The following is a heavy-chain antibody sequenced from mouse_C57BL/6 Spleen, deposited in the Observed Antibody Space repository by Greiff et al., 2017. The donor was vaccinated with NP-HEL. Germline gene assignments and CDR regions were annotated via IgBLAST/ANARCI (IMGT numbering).Heavy chain of an antibody. CDR3: ARSPMIYYGNYLDY. D-gene: IGHD2-1*01. CDR1: GYTFTSYW. Sequence: QVQLQQPGTELVKPGASVKLSCKASGYTFTSYWMHWVKQRPGQGLEWIGNINPSNGGTNYNEKFKIKATLTVDKSSSTAYMQLSSLTSEDSAVYYCARSPMIYYGNYLDYWGQGTTLTVSS. J-gene: IGHJ2*01. CDR2: INPSNGGT. V-gene: IGHV1-53*01.